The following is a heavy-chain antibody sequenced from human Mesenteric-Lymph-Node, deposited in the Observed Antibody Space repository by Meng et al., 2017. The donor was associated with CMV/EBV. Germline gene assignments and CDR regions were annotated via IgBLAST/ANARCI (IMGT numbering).Heavy chain of an antibody. V-gene: IGHV3-74*01. CDR3: AKDYSNSPYYYYGMDV. CDR2: IDSDGSST. D-gene: IGHD4-11*01. CDR1: GFTFSNYW. J-gene: IGHJ6*02. Sequence: GESLKISCAASGFTFSNYWMHWVRQVPGKGLVWVSRIDSDGSSTVYADSVKGRFIISRDNAKNTLFLQMNSLRAEDTAVYYCAKDYSNSPYYYYGMDVWGQGTTVTVSS.